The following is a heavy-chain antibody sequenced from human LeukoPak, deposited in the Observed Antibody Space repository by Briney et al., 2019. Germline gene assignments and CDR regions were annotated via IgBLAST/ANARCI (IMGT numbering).Heavy chain of an antibody. Sequence: NPSETLSLTCTVSGGSVSSGSYYWSWIRQPPGKGLEWIGYIYYSGSTNYNPSLKSRVTISVDTSKNQFSLKLNSVTAADTAVYYCATPNVDTAMVSYYGMDVWGKGTTVTVSS. J-gene: IGHJ6*04. CDR2: IYYSGST. V-gene: IGHV4-61*01. CDR3: ATPNVDTAMVSYYGMDV. CDR1: GGSVSSGSYY. D-gene: IGHD5-18*01.